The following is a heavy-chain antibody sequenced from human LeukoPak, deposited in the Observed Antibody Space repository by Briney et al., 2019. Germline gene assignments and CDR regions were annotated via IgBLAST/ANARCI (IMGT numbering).Heavy chain of an antibody. J-gene: IGHJ6*02. CDR2: VNRDGSET. V-gene: IGHV3-7*03. Sequence: GGSLRLSCAASGFALSSHWMTWVRQVPGRGPEWVANVNRDGSETYYLDSVKGRFTISKDDAKNSLYLQMNSLRAEDTALYHCARNNGMDVWGQGTTVIVSS. CDR3: ARNNGMDV. CDR1: GFALSSHW.